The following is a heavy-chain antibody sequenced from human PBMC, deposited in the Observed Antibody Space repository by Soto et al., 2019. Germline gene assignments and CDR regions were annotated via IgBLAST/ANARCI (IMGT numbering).Heavy chain of an antibody. CDR1: GGSFSGYY. CDR3: ARGYYYDSSGYKLDY. V-gene: IGHV4-34*01. D-gene: IGHD3-22*01. J-gene: IGHJ4*02. Sequence: SETLSLTCAVYGGSFSGYYWSWIRQPPGKGLEWIGEINHSGSTKYNPPLKSRVTISVDTSKNQFSLKLSSVTAADTAVYYCARGYYYDSSGYKLDYWGQGTLVTVSS. CDR2: INHSGST.